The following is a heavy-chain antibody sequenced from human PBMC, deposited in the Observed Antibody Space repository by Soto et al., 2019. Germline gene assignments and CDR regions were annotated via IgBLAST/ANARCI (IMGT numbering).Heavy chain of an antibody. J-gene: IGHJ5*02. CDR1: GDPVSSGSYY. Sequence: PSETLSLTCSVSGDPVSSGSYYWTWVRQHPVKGLEWIGYIYYTGSTYYNPSLKSRVTISVDTSKNQFSLKLSSVTAADTAVYYCARELIVGGYSSSNWFDPWGQGTLVTVSS. CDR3: ARELIVGGYSSSNWFDP. D-gene: IGHD6-13*01. V-gene: IGHV4-31*03. CDR2: IYYTGST.